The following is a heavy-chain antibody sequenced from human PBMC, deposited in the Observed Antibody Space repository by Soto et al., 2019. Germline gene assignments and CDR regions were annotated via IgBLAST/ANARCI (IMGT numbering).Heavy chain of an antibody. V-gene: IGHV1-18*04. CDR2: VSNRNGVT. J-gene: IGHJ4*02. D-gene: IGHD6-19*01. Sequence: VASVKVSCKTSGYTFANFDLSWVRQAPGQGLEWMGWVSNRNGVTNYAENFRDRVTISTDTSTNTVYMELRSLRSDDTAVYFCARERLNTGWYGFDYWGQGTQVTVSS. CDR3: ARERLNTGWYGFDY. CDR1: GYTFANFD.